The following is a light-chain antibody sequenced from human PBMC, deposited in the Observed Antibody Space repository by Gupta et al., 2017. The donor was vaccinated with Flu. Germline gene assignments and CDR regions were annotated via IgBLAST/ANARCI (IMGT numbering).Light chain of an antibody. CDR2: DVT. Sequence: QSDPPQPRSVSGSPGQSVPISCTGSSNDVGGSNRVSWYQQRPGKAPKLILCDVTERPSGVPDRFSGSKSGNTASLTISGLQADDEADYYCSSHAGRVTWVFGTGTTVTVL. CDR1: SNDVGGSNR. J-gene: IGLJ1*01. V-gene: IGLV2-11*01. CDR3: SSHAGRVTWV.